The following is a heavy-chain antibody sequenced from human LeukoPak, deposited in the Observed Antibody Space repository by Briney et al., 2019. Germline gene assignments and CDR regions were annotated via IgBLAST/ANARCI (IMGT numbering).Heavy chain of an antibody. Sequence: GGSLRLSCAASGFPFSSYWMSWVRQAPGRGLEWVANIKQDGYEKNYVDSVKGRFTISRDNAENSLQLQMNSLRADDTGVYYCARAWGSVGPFDFWGQGTLVTVSS. J-gene: IGHJ4*02. CDR3: ARAWGSVGPFDF. D-gene: IGHD3-16*01. CDR2: IKQDGYEK. CDR1: GFPFSSYW. V-gene: IGHV3-7*01.